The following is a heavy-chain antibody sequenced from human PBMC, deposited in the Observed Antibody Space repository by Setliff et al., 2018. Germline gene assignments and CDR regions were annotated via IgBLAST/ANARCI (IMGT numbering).Heavy chain of an antibody. J-gene: IGHJ4*02. D-gene: IGHD3-10*01. CDR3: ARSQWDGLWFKELLSN. CDR2: TSVYTGHT. CDR1: GYSFSNYD. Sequence: ASVKVSCKASGYSFSNYDIMWVRQAPGQGLEWMGWTSVYTGHTKSAQKFQGRVTMTTDTSTSTAYMELRSLTSDDTAVYYCARSQWDGLWFKELLSNWGQGTLVTVSS. V-gene: IGHV1-18*01.